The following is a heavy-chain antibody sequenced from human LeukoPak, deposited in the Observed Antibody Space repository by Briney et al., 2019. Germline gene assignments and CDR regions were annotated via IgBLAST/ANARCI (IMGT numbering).Heavy chain of an antibody. J-gene: IGHJ4*02. V-gene: IGHV3-74*01. CDR2: INSDGSST. CDR3: ARDYGDYPITLDY. CDR1: GFTFSSYW. D-gene: IGHD4-17*01. Sequence: GGSLRLSCAASGFTFSSYWMHWVRQAPGKGLVWVSRINSDGSSTSYADSVKGRFTISRDNAKNTLYLQMNSLRAEDTAVYYCARDYGDYPITLDYWGQGTLVTVSP.